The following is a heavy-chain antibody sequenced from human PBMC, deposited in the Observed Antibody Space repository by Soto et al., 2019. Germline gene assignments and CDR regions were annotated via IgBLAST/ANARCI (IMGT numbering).Heavy chain of an antibody. Sequence: SETLSLTRTVSCGSISSGDYYCSWIRQPPGKGLEWIGYIYSCRSTCFNPSPKSRVTISVDTSKNQFSLKLSSVTAADTAVYYCAREGAAAGKGWLDPWGQGTLVPVSS. CDR2: IYSCRST. CDR3: AREGAAAGKGWLDP. CDR1: CGSISSGDYY. V-gene: IGHV4-30-4*01. D-gene: IGHD6-13*01. J-gene: IGHJ5*02.